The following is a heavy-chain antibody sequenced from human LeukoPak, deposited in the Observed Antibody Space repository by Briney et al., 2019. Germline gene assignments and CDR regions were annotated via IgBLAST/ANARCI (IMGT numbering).Heavy chain of an antibody. J-gene: IGHJ4*02. V-gene: IGHV4-59*01. CDR1: GGSISGYF. CDR3: ARASGWYRHDY. D-gene: IGHD6-19*01. CDR2: VHYSGTT. Sequence: SQTLSLTCTVSGGSISGYFWSWIRHPPGKGLEYIGYVHYSGTTNYNPSLKSRVTISLGTSKSQFSLKLSSVTAADTAVYYCARASGWYRHDYWGQGTLVTVSS.